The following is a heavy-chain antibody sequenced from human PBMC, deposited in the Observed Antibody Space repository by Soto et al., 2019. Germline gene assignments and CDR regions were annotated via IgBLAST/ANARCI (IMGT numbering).Heavy chain of an antibody. CDR2: ISYDGSNK. CDR1: GFTFSSYA. CDR3: SVSLCIGGICYSYFGMDV. Sequence: GGSLRLSCAASGFTFSSYAMHWVRQAPGKGQEWEAVISYDGSNKYYADSVKGRFTISRGNSKNTLYLQMKSLRAEDTSVYYSSVSLCIGGICYSYFGMDVFFQGTTVTVSS. V-gene: IGHV3-30-3*01. D-gene: IGHD2-15*01. J-gene: IGHJ6*02.